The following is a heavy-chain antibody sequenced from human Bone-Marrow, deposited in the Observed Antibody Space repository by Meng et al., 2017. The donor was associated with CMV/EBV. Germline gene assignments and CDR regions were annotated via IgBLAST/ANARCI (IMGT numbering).Heavy chain of an antibody. D-gene: IGHD3-16*01. CDR2: IYSGGST. Sequence: GESLKISCAASGFTVSSNYMSWVRQAPGKGLEWVSVIYSGGSTYYADSVKGRFTISRDNSKNTLYLQMNSLRAEDTAVYYCARDWDYYGMDVWGQGTTVTVSS. CDR1: GFTVSSNY. V-gene: IGHV3-53*01. CDR3: ARDWDYYGMDV. J-gene: IGHJ6*02.